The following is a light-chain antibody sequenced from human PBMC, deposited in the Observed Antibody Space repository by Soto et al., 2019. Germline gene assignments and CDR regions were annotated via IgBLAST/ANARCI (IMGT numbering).Light chain of an antibody. J-gene: IGLJ1*01. V-gene: IGLV2-8*01. CDR1: SSDVGGYNY. CDR2: EVT. Sequence: QSALTQPPSASGSPGQSVTISCTGTSSDVGGYNYVSWYQQHPGKAPKLMIYEVTKRPSGVPDRFSGSKSGNTASLTVSGVQAEDEAVYYCISYAGGYNEVFGTGTKLTVL. CDR3: ISYAGGYNEV.